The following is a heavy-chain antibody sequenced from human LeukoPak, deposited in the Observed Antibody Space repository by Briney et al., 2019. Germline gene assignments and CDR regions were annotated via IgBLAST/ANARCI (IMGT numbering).Heavy chain of an antibody. J-gene: IGHJ3*02. D-gene: IGHD6-25*01. CDR2: IYYSGST. CDR3: ARPGIAPDPADAFDI. Sequence: PSETLSLTCTVSGGSISSSSYYWGWIRQPPGKGLEWIGSIYYSGSTYYNPSLKSRVTISVDTSKNQFSLKLSSVTAADTAVYYCARPGIAPDPADAFDIWGQGTMVTVSS. V-gene: IGHV4-39*01. CDR1: GGSISSSSYY.